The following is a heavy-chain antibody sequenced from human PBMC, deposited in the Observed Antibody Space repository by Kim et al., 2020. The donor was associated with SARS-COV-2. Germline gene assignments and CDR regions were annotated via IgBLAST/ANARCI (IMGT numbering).Heavy chain of an antibody. CDR3: ARDHAVAGNWLNYYYYGMDV. Sequence: GGSLRLSCAASGFTFSSYSMNWVRQAPGKGLEWVSSISSSSSYIYYADSVKGRFTISRDNAKNSLYLQMNSLRAEDTAVYYCARDHAVAGNWLNYYYYGMDVWGQGTTVTVSS. V-gene: IGHV3-21*01. J-gene: IGHJ6*02. D-gene: IGHD6-19*01. CDR2: ISSSSSYI. CDR1: GFTFSSYS.